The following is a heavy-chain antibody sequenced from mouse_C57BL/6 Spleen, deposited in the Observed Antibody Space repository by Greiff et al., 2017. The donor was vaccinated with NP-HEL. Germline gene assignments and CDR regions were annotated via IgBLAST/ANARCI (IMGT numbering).Heavy chain of an antibody. CDR1: GYTFTSYW. CDR3: ARNYGSSRSWFAY. Sequence: VQLQQPGAELVMPGASVKLSCKASGYTFTSYWMHWVKQRPGQGLEWIGEIDPSDSYTNYNQKFKGKSTLTVDKSSSTAYRQLSSLTSEDSAVYYCARNYGSSRSWFAYWGQGTLVTVSA. J-gene: IGHJ3*01. V-gene: IGHV1-69*01. D-gene: IGHD1-1*01. CDR2: IDPSDSYT.